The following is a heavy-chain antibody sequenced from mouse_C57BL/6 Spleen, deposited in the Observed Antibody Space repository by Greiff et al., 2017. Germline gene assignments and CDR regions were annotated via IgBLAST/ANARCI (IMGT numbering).Heavy chain of an antibody. CDR3: ARGGIITTVGPWFAY. Sequence: QVQLQQSGAELVKPGASVKISCKASGYAFSSYWMNWVKQRPGKGLEWIGQIYPGDGDTNYNGKFKGKATLTADKSSSPAYMQLSSLTSEDSAVYFCARGGIITTVGPWFAYWGQGTLVTVSA. CDR1: GYAFSSYW. CDR2: IYPGDGDT. D-gene: IGHD1-1*01. J-gene: IGHJ3*01. V-gene: IGHV1-80*01.